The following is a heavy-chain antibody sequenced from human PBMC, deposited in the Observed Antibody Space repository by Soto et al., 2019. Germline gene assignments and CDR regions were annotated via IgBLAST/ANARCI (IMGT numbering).Heavy chain of an antibody. D-gene: IGHD3-9*01. J-gene: IGHJ5*02. CDR1: GFSFSSYA. Sequence: EVQLLESGGGLVQPGGSLRLSCGASGFSFSSYALGWIRQAPGKGLEWVAAVSGSGNYTYYAGSVKGRFTISRDNSKNTLSRQMNSLRAEDTAVYYCATYGGYDILTASLSLLDRWGQGALVTVSS. V-gene: IGHV3-23*01. CDR2: VSGSGNYT. CDR3: ATYGGYDILTASLSLLDR.